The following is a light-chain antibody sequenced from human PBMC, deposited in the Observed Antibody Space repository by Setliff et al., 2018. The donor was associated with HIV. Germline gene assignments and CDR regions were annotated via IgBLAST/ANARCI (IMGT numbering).Light chain of an antibody. CDR2: DTN. CDR1: SGAVSNSHK. CDR3: LLFMSTAYV. J-gene: IGLJ1*01. V-gene: IGLV8-61*01. Sequence: QTVVTQEPSLSVPPGGTVTLTCGLSSGAVSNSHKPSWYQQTPGQPPRTLIYDTNSRSSGVPDRFSGSIFGTTAALNITGAQADDESDYYCLLFMSTAYVFGTGTKVTVL.